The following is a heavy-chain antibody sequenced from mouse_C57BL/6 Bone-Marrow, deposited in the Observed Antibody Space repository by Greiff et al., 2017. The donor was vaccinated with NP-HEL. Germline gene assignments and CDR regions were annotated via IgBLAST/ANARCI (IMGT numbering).Heavy chain of an antibody. CDR3: ARDPNSITTVVATDYAMDY. J-gene: IGHJ4*01. D-gene: IGHD1-1*01. CDR2: TFYSGIT. V-gene: IGHV3-3*01. CDR1: GFSFNSDCY. Sequence: EVQLQPSGPSLVRPSQTLSLTCTVTGFSFNSDCYCIWLRPFPGNHLDYFWFTFYSGITYYNPSLESRTYITRDTSKNQFSLKLSSVTTEDTATYYCARDPNSITTVVATDYAMDYWGQGTSVTVSS.